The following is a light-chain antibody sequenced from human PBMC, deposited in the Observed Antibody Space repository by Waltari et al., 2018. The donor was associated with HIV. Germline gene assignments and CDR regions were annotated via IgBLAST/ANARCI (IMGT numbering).Light chain of an antibody. Sequence: TQSPRTLSVSLGERVTLSCRASRDIGTDLAWYQQIRGQPPRLVIFDTSSRATGVPARFSGGGSGTDFTLTISNLQSEDFGVYYCQQYQTWPPETFGLGTRLDLK. CDR2: DTS. J-gene: IGKJ1*01. CDR1: RDIGTD. CDR3: QQYQTWPPET. V-gene: IGKV3-15*01.